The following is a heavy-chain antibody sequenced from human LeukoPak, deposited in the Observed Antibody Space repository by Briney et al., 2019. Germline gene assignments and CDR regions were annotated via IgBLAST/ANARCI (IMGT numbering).Heavy chain of an antibody. CDR3: ARVVADSSGWDAFDI. CDR1: GFTFSHYP. Sequence: GGSLRLSCAASGFTFSHYPMHWVRQAPGKGLEWVAVILPDGGNKNYADSVKGRFIMSGDNSKNTLSLQMKNLRSEDTALYYCARVVADSSGWDAFDIWGQGTMVTVSS. V-gene: IGHV3-30-3*01. J-gene: IGHJ3*02. CDR2: ILPDGGNK. D-gene: IGHD3-22*01.